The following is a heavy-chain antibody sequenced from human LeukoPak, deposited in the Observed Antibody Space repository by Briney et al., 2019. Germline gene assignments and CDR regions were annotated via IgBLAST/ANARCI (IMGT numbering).Heavy chain of an antibody. CDR3: ARVLDSGIAAAFGY. CDR1: GFTFSSYA. CDR2: ISYDGSNK. V-gene: IGHV3-30-3*01. Sequence: GGSLRLSCAASGFTFSSYAMHWVRQAPGKGLEWVAVISYDGSNKYYADSVKGRFTISRDNSKNTLYLQINSLRAEDTAVYYCARVLDSGIAAAFGYWGQGTLVTVSS. J-gene: IGHJ4*02. D-gene: IGHD6-13*01.